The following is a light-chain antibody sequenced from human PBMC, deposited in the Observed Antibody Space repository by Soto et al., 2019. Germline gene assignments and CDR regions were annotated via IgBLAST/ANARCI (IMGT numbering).Light chain of an antibody. CDR1: QGISSF. CDR3: QQLNGYPLT. V-gene: IGKV1-9*01. CDR2: TAS. J-gene: IGKJ4*01. Sequence: DIPLTQSPSFLSASVGDRVTITSRASQGISSFLAWYQQKPGKAPNLLIYTASTLQSGVPSRFSGSGSGTEFTLTISSLQPEDFATYYCQQLNGYPLTFGGGTKVEIK.